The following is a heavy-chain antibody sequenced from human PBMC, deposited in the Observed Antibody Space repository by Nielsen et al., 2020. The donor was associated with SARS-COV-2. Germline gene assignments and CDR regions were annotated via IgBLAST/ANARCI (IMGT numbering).Heavy chain of an antibody. J-gene: IGHJ6*02. Sequence: GGSLRLSCAASGFIFDDYAMHWVRQAPGKGLEWVSGINWKSDNIGYADSVKGRFTISRDNAKNSLYLQMNSLRSEDTALYYCAKDRGSQVVPVSYDYNGMDVWGQGTTVTVSS. CDR2: INWKSDNI. CDR1: GFIFDDYA. CDR3: AKDRGSQVVPVSYDYNGMDV. V-gene: IGHV3-9*01. D-gene: IGHD6-6*01.